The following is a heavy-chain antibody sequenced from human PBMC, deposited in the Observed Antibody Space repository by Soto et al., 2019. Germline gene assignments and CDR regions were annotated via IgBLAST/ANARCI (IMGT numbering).Heavy chain of an antibody. J-gene: IGHJ4*02. V-gene: IGHV4-59*08. CDR2: IYYSGST. CDR1: GGSISSYY. Sequence: QVQLQESGPGLVKPSETLSLTYTVSGGSISSYYWSWIRQPPGKGLEWIGYIYYSGSTNYNPSLKSRVTISVDTSKNQFSLKLNSMTAADTAVYYCARHNYGSGSTYFDYWGQRTLVTVSS. CDR3: ARHNYGSGSTYFDY. D-gene: IGHD3-10*01.